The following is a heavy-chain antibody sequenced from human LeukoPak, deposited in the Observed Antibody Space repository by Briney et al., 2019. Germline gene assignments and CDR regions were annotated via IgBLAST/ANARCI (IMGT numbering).Heavy chain of an antibody. CDR2: IYTSGST. CDR1: GGSISSYY. Sequence: SETLSLTCTVSGGSISSYYWSWIRQPTGKGLDWIGRIYTSGSTNNPSLKSRVTLSVDTSKNQFSLKLSSVTAADTAVYYCARGGSGTYYHYWGQGTLVTVSS. V-gene: IGHV4-4*07. D-gene: IGHD1-26*01. J-gene: IGHJ4*02. CDR3: ARGGSGTYYHY.